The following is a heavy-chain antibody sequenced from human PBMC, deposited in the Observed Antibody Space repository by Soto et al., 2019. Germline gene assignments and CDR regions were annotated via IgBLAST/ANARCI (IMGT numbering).Heavy chain of an antibody. CDR2: ISYDGSNK. CDR3: AREDSGLVPASVSYGMDV. V-gene: IGHV3-30-3*01. Sequence: GGSLRLSCAASGFTFSSYAMHWVRQAPGKGLEWVAVISYDGSNKYYADSVKGRFTISRDNSKNTLYLQMNSLRAEDTAVYYCAREDSGLVPASVSYGMDVWGQGTTVTVSS. D-gene: IGHD2-2*01. CDR1: GFTFSSYA. J-gene: IGHJ6*02.